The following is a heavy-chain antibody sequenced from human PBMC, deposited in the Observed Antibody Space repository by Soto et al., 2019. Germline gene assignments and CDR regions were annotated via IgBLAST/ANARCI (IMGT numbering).Heavy chain of an antibody. D-gene: IGHD2-2*01. V-gene: IGHV1-2*02. J-gene: IGHJ6*02. CDR1: GYTFTGYY. Sequence: ASVKVSCYASGYTFTGYYMHWVRQAPGQGLEWMGWINPNSGGTNYAQKFQGRVTMTRDTSISTAYMELSRLRSDDTAVYYCGRDRSVVVPAAIYYYGMDVWGQGTTVTVSS. CDR3: GRDRSVVVPAAIYYYGMDV. CDR2: INPNSGGT.